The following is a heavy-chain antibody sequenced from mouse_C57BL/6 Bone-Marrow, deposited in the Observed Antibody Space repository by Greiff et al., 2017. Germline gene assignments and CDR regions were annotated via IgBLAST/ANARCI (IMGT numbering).Heavy chain of an antibody. CDR1: GFSFNTYA. V-gene: IGHV10-1*01. D-gene: IGHD2-1*01. CDR3: VSYFYAMDY. J-gene: IGHJ4*01. Sequence: VQLKESGGGLVQPKGSLKLSCAASGFSFNTYAMNWVRQAPGKGLEWVARIRSKSNNYATYYADSVKDRFTISRDDSESMLYLQMNNLKTEDTAMYYCVSYFYAMDYWGQGTSVTVSS. CDR2: IRSKSNNYAT.